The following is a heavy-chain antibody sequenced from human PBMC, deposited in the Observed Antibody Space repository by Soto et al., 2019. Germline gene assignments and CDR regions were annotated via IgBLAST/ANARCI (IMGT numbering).Heavy chain of an antibody. CDR2: ISGSGGST. CDR3: VKEKTSTSGRNWFDP. V-gene: IGHV3-23*01. D-gene: IGHD2-2*01. Sequence: ELQLLESGGGLVQPGGSLRLSCAASGFIFSSYAMSWVRQAPGKGLEWVSAISGSGGSTYYADSVKGRFTISRDNSKNSLYLQMNSLRAEDTAVYYCVKEKTSTSGRNWFDPWGQGTLVTVSS. CDR1: GFIFSSYA. J-gene: IGHJ5*02.